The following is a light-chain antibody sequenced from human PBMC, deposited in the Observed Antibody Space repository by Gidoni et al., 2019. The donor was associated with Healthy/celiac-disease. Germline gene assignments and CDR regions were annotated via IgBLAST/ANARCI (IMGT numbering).Light chain of an antibody. CDR3: QVWDSSTDVV. CDR1: KVGDKY. J-gene: IGLJ2*01. V-gene: IGLV3-1*01. CDR2: QDA. Sequence: SYELTQPPSVSVSPGQTASITCSGNKVGDKYVSWYQQKPGQSPVVVIYQDAKRPSGIPERFSCSNSGNTATLTISGTQAMDEADYYCQVWDSSTDVVFGGGTKLT.